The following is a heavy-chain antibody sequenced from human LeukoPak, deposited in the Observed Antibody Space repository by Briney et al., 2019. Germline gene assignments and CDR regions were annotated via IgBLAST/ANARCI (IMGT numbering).Heavy chain of an antibody. CDR1: GFTFSSYG. CDR3: AKDRDALGQQLAIDD. V-gene: IGHV3-33*02. D-gene: IGHD6-13*01. J-gene: IGHJ4*02. Sequence: GRSLRLSCAASGFTFSSYGMHWVRQAPGKGLEWVAVIWYDGKIKYYLDSAKGRFTISRDNSKNTVVLQMNGLRAEDTAVYYCAKDRDALGQQLAIDDWGQGTLVTVSA. CDR2: IWYDGKIK.